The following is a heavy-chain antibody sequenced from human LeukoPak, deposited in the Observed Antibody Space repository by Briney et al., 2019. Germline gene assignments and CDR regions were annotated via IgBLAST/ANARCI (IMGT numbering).Heavy chain of an antibody. V-gene: IGHV1-8*01. CDR2: MNPNSGNT. CDR1: GYTFTSYD. CDR3: ARGGRGSSGWYFGY. J-gene: IGHJ4*02. D-gene: IGHD6-19*01. Sequence: ASVMVSCTASGYTFTSYDINWVRQATGQGLEWMGWMNPNSGNTGYAQKFQGRVTMTRNTSISTAYMELSSLRSEDTAVYYCARGGRGSSGWYFGYWGQGTLVTVSS.